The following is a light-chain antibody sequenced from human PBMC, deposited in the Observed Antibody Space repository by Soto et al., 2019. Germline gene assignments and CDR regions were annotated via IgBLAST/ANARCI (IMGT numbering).Light chain of an antibody. V-gene: IGKV3-15*01. J-gene: IGKJ4*01. CDR3: QQYNNWPMLT. Sequence: IVMTQSPATLSVSPGERATLSCRASQSVSSNLAWYQQKPGQAPRLLIYGASTRATGIPARFSGSGSGTEFTLTISSPQSEDFAVYYCQQYNNWPMLTFGGGTKVDI. CDR1: QSVSSN. CDR2: GAS.